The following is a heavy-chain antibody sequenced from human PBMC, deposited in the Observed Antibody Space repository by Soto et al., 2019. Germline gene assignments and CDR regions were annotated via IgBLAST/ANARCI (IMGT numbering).Heavy chain of an antibody. Sequence: ETLRLSCAASGFTFNTYVMNWVRQAPGKGLEWVSTISYSADKTHYADSVKGRFTISRDNSRDTLFLQMNSLRADDAAVYYCARRARTATTNWGAFDVWGQGTMVTVSS. J-gene: IGHJ3*01. V-gene: IGHV3-23*01. CDR3: ARRARTATTNWGAFDV. CDR2: ISYSADKT. D-gene: IGHD1-7*01. CDR1: GFTFNTYV.